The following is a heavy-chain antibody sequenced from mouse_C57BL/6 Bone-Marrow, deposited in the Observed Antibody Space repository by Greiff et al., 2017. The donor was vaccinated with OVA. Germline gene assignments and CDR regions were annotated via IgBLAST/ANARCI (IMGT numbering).Heavy chain of an antibody. Sequence: QVQLQQPGAELVMPGASVKLSCKASGYTFTSYWMHWVKQRPGQGLAWIGEIDPSDSYTNYNQKFKGKSTLTVDKSSSTAYMQLSSLTSEDSAVYYCARAENGNYVAWFAYWGQGTLVTVSA. D-gene: IGHD2-1*01. CDR1: GYTFTSYW. CDR2: IDPSDSYT. J-gene: IGHJ3*01. V-gene: IGHV1-69*01. CDR3: ARAENGNYVAWFAY.